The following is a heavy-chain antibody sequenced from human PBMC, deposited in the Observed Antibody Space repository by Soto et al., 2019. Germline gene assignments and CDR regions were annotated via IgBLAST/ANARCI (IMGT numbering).Heavy chain of an antibody. D-gene: IGHD4-17*01. CDR2: INHSGST. V-gene: IGHV4-34*01. J-gene: IGHJ6*02. CDR3: ARVSTTSGDYVPFYYYYGMEV. CDR1: GGSFSGYY. Sequence: PSETLSLTCAVYGGSFSGYYWSWIRQPPGKGLEWIGEINHSGSTNYNPSLKSRVAISVDTSKNQFSLKLSSVTAADTAVFYCARVSTTSGDYVPFYYYYGMEVWGQGTTVTASS.